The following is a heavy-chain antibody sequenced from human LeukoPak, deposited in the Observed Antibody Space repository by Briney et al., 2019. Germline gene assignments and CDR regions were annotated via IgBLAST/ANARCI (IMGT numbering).Heavy chain of an antibody. CDR1: GFTFSSYA. D-gene: IGHD3-22*01. J-gene: IGHJ4*02. CDR3: AKDRELGDYGSSGLMDY. CDR2: ISGSGGST. Sequence: GGSLRLSCAASGFTFSSYAMSWVRQAPGEGLEWVSAISGSGGSTYYADSVKGRFTISRDNSKNTLYLQMNSLRAEDTAVYYCAKDRELGDYGSSGLMDYWGQGTLVTVSS. V-gene: IGHV3-23*01.